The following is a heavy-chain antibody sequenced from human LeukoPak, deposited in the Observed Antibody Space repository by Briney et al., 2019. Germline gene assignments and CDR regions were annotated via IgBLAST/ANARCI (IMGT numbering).Heavy chain of an antibody. CDR1: GFTFSSYG. J-gene: IGHJ4*02. Sequence: GRSLRLSCAASGFTFSSYGMHWVRQAPGKGLEWVAVIWYDGSNKYYADSVKGRFTISRDNSKNTLFLQTDSLRGEDTAVYYCANGGYYSLDSWGQGTLVTVSS. CDR2: IWYDGSNK. V-gene: IGHV3-33*06. D-gene: IGHD2-15*01. CDR3: ANGGYYSLDS.